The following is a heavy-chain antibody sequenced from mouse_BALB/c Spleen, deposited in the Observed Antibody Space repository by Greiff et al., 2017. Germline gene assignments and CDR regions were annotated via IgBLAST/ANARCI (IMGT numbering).Heavy chain of an antibody. V-gene: IGHV14-4*02. CDR3: NGYYAMDY. Sequence: EVKLQESGAELVRSGASVKLSCTASGFNIKDYYMHWVKQRPEQGLEWIGWIDPENGDTEYAPKFQGKATMTADTSSNTAYLQLSSLTSEDTAVYYCNGYYAMDYWGQGTSVTVSS. CDR1: GFNIKDYY. CDR2: IDPENGDT. J-gene: IGHJ4*01.